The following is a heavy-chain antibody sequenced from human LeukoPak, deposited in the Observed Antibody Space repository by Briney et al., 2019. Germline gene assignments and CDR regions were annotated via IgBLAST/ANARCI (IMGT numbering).Heavy chain of an antibody. V-gene: IGHV1-8*01. CDR3: ARRVQLERYYYYYGMDV. J-gene: IGHJ6*02. D-gene: IGHD1-1*01. Sequence: ASVKVSCTASGYTFTSYDINWVRQATGQGLEWMGWMNPNSGNTGYAQKFQGRATMTRNTSISTAYMELSSLRSEDTAVYYCARRVQLERYYYYYGMDVWGQGTTVTVSS. CDR2: MNPNSGNT. CDR1: GYTFTSYD.